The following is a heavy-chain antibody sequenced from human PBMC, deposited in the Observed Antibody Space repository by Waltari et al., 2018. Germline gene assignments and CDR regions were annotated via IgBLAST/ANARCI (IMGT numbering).Heavy chain of an antibody. Sequence: EVQLVESGGDLVQPGGSLRLSCAASGFTFGTYSMNWVRQAPGKGLEWVSYISSSSSTIYYADSVKGRFTFSRDNAKNSLYLQMNSLRAEDTAVYYCARDNDYYFDYWGQGTLVTVSS. D-gene: IGHD2-21*02. CDR2: ISSSSSTI. V-gene: IGHV3-48*04. J-gene: IGHJ4*02. CDR3: ARDNDYYFDY. CDR1: GFTFGTYS.